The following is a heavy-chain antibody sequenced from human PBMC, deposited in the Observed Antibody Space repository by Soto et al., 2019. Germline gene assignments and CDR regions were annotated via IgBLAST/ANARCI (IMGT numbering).Heavy chain of an antibody. CDR3: GRMPTDWYVDY. D-gene: IGHD3-9*01. V-gene: IGHV4-4*08. CDR2: LYRSGST. CDR1: GDSISSYY. J-gene: IGHJ4*02. Sequence: SVTLSLTCSVSGDSISSYYWSWIRQPAGKRLEWIGYLYRSGSTTYNPFLKSRATISVDPSKSKLSLRLSSLTAADTFVYYCGRMPTDWYVDYCGEGTLVTVSS.